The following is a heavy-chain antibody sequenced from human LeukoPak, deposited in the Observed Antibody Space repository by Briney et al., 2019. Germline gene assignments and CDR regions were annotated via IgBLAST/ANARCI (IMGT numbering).Heavy chain of an antibody. CDR1: GDSISYFY. D-gene: IGHD1-7*01. CDR3: ARGLNLYNWNYFAGV. Sequence: SETLSLTCTVSGDSISYFYWIWIRQPPGKGLEWIGYISYSGSTNYNPSPKSRVTISVDTSKNQFSLKLTSVTAADTAVYYCARGLNLYNWNYFAGVWGQGTLVTVSS. CDR2: ISYSGST. J-gene: IGHJ4*02. V-gene: IGHV4-59*01.